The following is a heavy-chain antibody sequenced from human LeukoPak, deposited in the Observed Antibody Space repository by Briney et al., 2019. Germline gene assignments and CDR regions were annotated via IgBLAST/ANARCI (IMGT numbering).Heavy chain of an antibody. D-gene: IGHD6-19*01. J-gene: IGHJ4*02. V-gene: IGHV4-34*01. Sequence: SSETLSLTCAVYGGSFSGYYWSWIRQPPGKGLEWIGEINHSGSTNYNPSLKSRVTISVDTSKNQFSLKLSSVTAADTAVYYCARESALYSSGWGFDYWGQGTLVTVSS. CDR1: GGSFSGYY. CDR3: ARESALYSSGWGFDY. CDR2: INHSGST.